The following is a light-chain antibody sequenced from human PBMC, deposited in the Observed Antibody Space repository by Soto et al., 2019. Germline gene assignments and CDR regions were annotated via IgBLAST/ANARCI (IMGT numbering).Light chain of an antibody. CDR1: RSISIY. CDR3: QQSHSTPSWT. J-gene: IGKJ1*01. V-gene: IGKV1-39*01. Sequence: IQMTHSPSSLSASVGDRVTITCRASRSISIYLNWYQQRPGKAPKLLIYAASSLQSGVPSRFSGSGSGTDFTLTISSLQPEDFATYYCQQSHSTPSWTFGQGTKVE. CDR2: AAS.